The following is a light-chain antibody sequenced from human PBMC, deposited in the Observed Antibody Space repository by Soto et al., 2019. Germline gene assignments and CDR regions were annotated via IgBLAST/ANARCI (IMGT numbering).Light chain of an antibody. Sequence: QSVLTQPPSVAGAPRQRGTISCTWSSSNIGAGYDVHWYQQLPGTAPKLLIYGNSNRPSGVPDRFSGSKSGTSASLAITGLQAEDEADYYCQSYDSSLSGSYVFGTGTKVTVL. CDR1: SSNIGAGYD. J-gene: IGLJ1*01. CDR2: GNS. V-gene: IGLV1-40*01. CDR3: QSYDSSLSGSYV.